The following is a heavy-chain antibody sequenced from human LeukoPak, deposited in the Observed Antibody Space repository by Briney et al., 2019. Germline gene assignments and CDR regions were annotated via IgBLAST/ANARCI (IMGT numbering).Heavy chain of an antibody. CDR2: INPYNAKP. D-gene: IGHD3-10*01. CDR1: GYIFTNYG. V-gene: IGHV1-18*01. Sequence: ASVRVSCKASGYIFTNYGISWLRQAPGQGLEWMGWINPYNAKPNYAQKFQGRITMSTDTSTSTVYMELRSLRSDDAAVYSCARGSADGSGTFFDYWGQGILVSVSS. CDR3: ARGSADGSGTFFDY. J-gene: IGHJ4*02.